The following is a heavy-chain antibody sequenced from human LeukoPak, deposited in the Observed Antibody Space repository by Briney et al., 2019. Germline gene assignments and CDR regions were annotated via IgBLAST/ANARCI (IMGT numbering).Heavy chain of an antibody. Sequence: SETLSLTCTVSGGSISSSSYYWGWIRQPPGKGLEWIGSIYYSGSTYYNPSLKSRVTISVDTSKNQFSLKLSSVTAADTAVYYCARGPDFWSGYYKYFDYWGQGTLVTVSS. V-gene: IGHV4-39*01. CDR3: ARGPDFWSGYYKYFDY. D-gene: IGHD3-3*01. J-gene: IGHJ4*02. CDR1: GGSISSSSYY. CDR2: IYYSGST.